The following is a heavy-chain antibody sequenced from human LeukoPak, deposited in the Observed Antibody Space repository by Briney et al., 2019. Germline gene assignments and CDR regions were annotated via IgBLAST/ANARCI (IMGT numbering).Heavy chain of an antibody. CDR3: ARDPGDY. CDR1: GGSISSYY. D-gene: IGHD3-10*01. CDR2: IYYSGST. Sequence: SETLSLTCTVSGGSISSYYWSWIRQPPGKGLEWIGYIYYSGSTNYNPSLKSRVTISVDTSKNQFSLKLSSVTAADTAVYYCARDPGDYWGQGTLVTVSS. J-gene: IGHJ4*02. V-gene: IGHV4-59*01.